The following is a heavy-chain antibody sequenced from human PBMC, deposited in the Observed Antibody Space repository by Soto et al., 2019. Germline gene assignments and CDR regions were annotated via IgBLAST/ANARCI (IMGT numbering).Heavy chain of an antibody. V-gene: IGHV1-18*04. CDR1: AYACTSYC. CDR2: ISAYNSNT. CDR3: VRARYYYGSGILPHYYFDY. J-gene: IGHJ4*02. D-gene: IGHD3-10*01. Sequence: AAVKVSCKASAYACTSYCMSWLRQAPGEGLEWMGWISAYNSNTNYAQKLQGRVTMTTDTSTSTAYMELRSLRSDDTAVYYCVRARYYYGSGILPHYYFDYWGQGTLVTVSS.